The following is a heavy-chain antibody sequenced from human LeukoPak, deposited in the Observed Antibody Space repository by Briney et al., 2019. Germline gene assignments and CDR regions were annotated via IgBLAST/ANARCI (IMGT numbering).Heavy chain of an antibody. CDR1: GFTFSSYA. D-gene: IGHD3/OR15-3a*01. CDR2: ISYDGSNK. Sequence: GGSLRLSCAASGFTFSSYAMHWVRQAPGKGLEWVAVISYDGSNKYYADSVKGRFTISRDSSKNTLYLQMNSLRAEDTAVYYCARDRDWDWYFDLWGRGTLVTVSS. J-gene: IGHJ2*01. CDR3: ARDRDWDWYFDL. V-gene: IGHV3-30-3*01.